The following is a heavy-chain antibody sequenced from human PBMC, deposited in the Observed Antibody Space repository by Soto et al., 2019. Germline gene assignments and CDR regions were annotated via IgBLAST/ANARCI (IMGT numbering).Heavy chain of an antibody. Sequence: GGSLRLSCAASGFPFSSYAMSWVRQAPGKGLEWVSAISGSGGSTYYADSVKGRFTISRDNSKNTLYLQMNSLRAEDTAVYYCAKGTIVVVVAAPRPFDYWGQGTLVTVSS. CDR1: GFPFSSYA. CDR3: AKGTIVVVVAAPRPFDY. V-gene: IGHV3-23*01. CDR2: ISGSGGST. D-gene: IGHD2-15*01. J-gene: IGHJ4*02.